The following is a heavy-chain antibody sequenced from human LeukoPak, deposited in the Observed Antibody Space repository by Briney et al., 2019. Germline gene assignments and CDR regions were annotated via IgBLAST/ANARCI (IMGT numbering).Heavy chain of an antibody. CDR2: ISAYNGNT. D-gene: IGHD6-19*01. CDR1: GYTFTSYG. V-gene: IGHV1-18*01. Sequence: GASVKVSCKASGYTFTSYGISWVRQAPGQGLEWMAWISAYNGNTNYAQKLQGRVTMTTDTSTSTAYMELRSLRSDDTAVYYRAREEYSSGWYLGPYFDYWGQGTLVTVSS. J-gene: IGHJ4*02. CDR3: AREEYSSGWYLGPYFDY.